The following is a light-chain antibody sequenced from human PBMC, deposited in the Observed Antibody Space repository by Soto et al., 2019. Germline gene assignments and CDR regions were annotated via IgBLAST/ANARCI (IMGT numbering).Light chain of an antibody. V-gene: IGLV1-51*01. CDR1: SSNIGNSY. J-gene: IGLJ3*02. CDR2: DDN. CDR3: GTWDSSLTNGRAV. Sequence: QAVVTQPPSVSAAPGQTVTVSCSGNSSNIGNSYVSWYQQFPGTAPRLHIYDDNKRPSGIRDRFSGSKSGTSATLAITGLQTGDEALYYCGTWDSSLTNGRAVFGGGTKLTVL.